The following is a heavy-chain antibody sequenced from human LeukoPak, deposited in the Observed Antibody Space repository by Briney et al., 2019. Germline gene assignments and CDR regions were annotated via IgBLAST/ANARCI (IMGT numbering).Heavy chain of an antibody. CDR3: AKVSGSGGTKYQPFDY. D-gene: IGHD2-15*01. J-gene: IGHJ4*02. CDR2: ISDSGANI. V-gene: IGHV3-23*01. Sequence: GGSLRLSCAASGFTFSTYAMSWVRQAPGKGLEWVSTISDSGANIYYADSVRGRFTISRDNSKNTLYLQMNSLRAEDTAVYYCAKVSGSGGTKYQPFDYWGQGTLVTVSS. CDR1: GFTFSTYA.